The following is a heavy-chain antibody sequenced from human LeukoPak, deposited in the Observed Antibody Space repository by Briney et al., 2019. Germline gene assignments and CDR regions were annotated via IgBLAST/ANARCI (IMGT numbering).Heavy chain of an antibody. Sequence: PSETLSLTCTVSGGSISSSSYYWGWIRQPPGKGLEWIGSIYYSGSTYYNPSLKSRVTISVDTSKNQFSLKLSSVTAADTAVYYCARLTYYYGSSGYYYYYGMDVWGQGTTVTVSS. J-gene: IGHJ6*02. V-gene: IGHV4-39*01. D-gene: IGHD3-22*01. CDR3: ARLTYYYGSSGYYYYYGMDV. CDR1: GGSISSSSYY. CDR2: IYYSGST.